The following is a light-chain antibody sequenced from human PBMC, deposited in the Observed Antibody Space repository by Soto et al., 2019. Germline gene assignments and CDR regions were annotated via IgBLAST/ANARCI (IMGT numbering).Light chain of an antibody. Sequence: DIQMTQSPSSLSASVGDRVTITCQASQYISNYLNWYQQKPGKAPKLLIYAASSLQSGVPSRFSGSGSGTDFTLTISSLQPEDFATYYCQQSYSTPRLTFGGGTKVDIK. J-gene: IGKJ4*01. CDR1: QYISNY. CDR3: QQSYSTPRLT. CDR2: AAS. V-gene: IGKV1-39*01.